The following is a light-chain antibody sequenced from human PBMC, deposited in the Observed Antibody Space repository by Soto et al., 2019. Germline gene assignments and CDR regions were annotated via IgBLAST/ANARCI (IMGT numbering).Light chain of an antibody. J-gene: IGKJ4*01. V-gene: IGKV3-20*01. CDR1: QGVSSSY. CDR3: QHYRTS. CDR2: GAS. Sequence: EIVLTQSPGTLYLSPGERDTLSCRASQGVSSSYLAWYQQKPGQPPRLLIYGASSRATGIPDRFSGSGSGTDFTLTITRLEPEDFAVYYCQHYRTSFGGGTKVEIK.